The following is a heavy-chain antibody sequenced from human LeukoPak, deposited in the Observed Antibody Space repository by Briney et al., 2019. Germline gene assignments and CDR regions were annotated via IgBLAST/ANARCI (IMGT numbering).Heavy chain of an antibody. D-gene: IGHD1-1*01. CDR2: INWNGGNT. Sequence: GGSLRLSCAASGFTVSSNYMSWVRQAPGKGLEWVAGINWNGGNTGYSDSVKGRFTISRDNAKNSLYLQMDSLRAEDTALYYCARYCSFRTCSGTKFDSWGPGTLVTVSS. J-gene: IGHJ1*01. V-gene: IGHV3-20*04. CDR1: GFTVSSNY. CDR3: ARYCSFRTCSGTKFDS.